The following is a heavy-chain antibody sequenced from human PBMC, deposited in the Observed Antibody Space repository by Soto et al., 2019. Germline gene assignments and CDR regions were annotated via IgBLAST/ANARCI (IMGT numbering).Heavy chain of an antibody. CDR1: GYTFTSYG. J-gene: IGHJ6*02. D-gene: IGHD3-3*01. CDR2: ISAYNGNT. V-gene: IGHV1-18*04. Sequence: ASVKVSCKASGYTFTSYGISWVRQAPGQGLEWMGWISAYNGNTNYAQKLQGRVTMTTDTSTSTAYMELRSLRSDDTAVYYCARDEGADYDFWSGYYPLYYYYGMDVWGQGTTVTVS. CDR3: ARDEGADYDFWSGYYPLYYYYGMDV.